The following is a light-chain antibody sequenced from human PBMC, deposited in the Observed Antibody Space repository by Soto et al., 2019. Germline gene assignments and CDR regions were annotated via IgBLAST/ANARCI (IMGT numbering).Light chain of an antibody. V-gene: IGLV2-14*01. CDR3: SSYTSDNRNYV. CDR1: SSDVGAYTS. CDR2: EVS. Sequence: QSVLTQTASVSGSPGQSITISCTGSSSDVGAYTSVSWYQQHPGKAPKLMIYEVSKWPSGVSRRFSGSKSGNTASLTISGLQAEDEAHYYCSSYTSDNRNYVFGTGTKLTVL. J-gene: IGLJ1*01.